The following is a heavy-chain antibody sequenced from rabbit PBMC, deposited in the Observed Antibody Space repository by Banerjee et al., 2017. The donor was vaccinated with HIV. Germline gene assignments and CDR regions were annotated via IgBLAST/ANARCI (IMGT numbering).Heavy chain of an antibody. V-gene: IGHV1S40*01. D-gene: IGHD1-1*01. Sequence: QSLEESGGDLVKPGASLTLTCTASGFTLSSYWMCWVRQAPGKGLELIGYINTGSGSTDYASWAKGRFTISKTSSTTVTLQMTSLTAADTATYFCGRGASGGGYGHDMWGQGTLVTVS. J-gene: IGHJ3*01. CDR3: GRGASGGGYGHDM. CDR2: INTGSGST. CDR1: GFTLSSYW.